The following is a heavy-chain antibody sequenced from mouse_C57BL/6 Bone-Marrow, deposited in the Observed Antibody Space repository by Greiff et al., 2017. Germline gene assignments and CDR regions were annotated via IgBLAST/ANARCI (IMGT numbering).Heavy chain of an antibody. CDR2: IDPEDGDT. Sequence: VHVKQSGAELVRPGASVKLSCTASGFNIKDYYMHWVKQRPEQGLEWIGRIDPEDGDTEYAPKFQGKATMTADTSSNTAYLQLSSLTSEDTAVYYCTYYYGRGYWGQGTTLTVSS. CDR3: TYYYGRGY. V-gene: IGHV14-1*01. CDR1: GFNIKDYY. D-gene: IGHD1-1*01. J-gene: IGHJ2*01.